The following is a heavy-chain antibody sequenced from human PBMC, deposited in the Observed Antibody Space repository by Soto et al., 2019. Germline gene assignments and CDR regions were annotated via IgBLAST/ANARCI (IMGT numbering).Heavy chain of an antibody. CDR1: VGSINSYY. CDR3: ARLRVRPYNWFDP. D-gene: IGHD3-10*02. Sequence: SEPLSLPCTVSVGSINSYYWWWIRQPPGKGLEWIGSIYYSGSTYYNPSLKSRVTISVDTSKNQFSLKLSSVTAADTAVYYCARLRVRPYNWFDPWGQGTQVTVSS. V-gene: IGHV4-39*01. J-gene: IGHJ5*02. CDR2: IYYSGST.